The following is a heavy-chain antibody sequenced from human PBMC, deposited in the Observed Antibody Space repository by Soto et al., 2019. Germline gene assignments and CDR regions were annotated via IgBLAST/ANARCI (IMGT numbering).Heavy chain of an antibody. CDR2: ISYDGSYK. CDR1: GVTFRSYD. V-gene: IGHV3-30*18. CDR3: AKNFIPLTPDLYFDS. Sequence: GWXLRRSGAACGVTFRSYDMHWAPRAAVRGLEWVAVISYDGSYKSYEDSVKGRFTISRDNYKNTLHLQMDSLRAEDTAVYFCAKNFIPLTPDLYFDSWGQGTLVTVSS. D-gene: IGHD3-16*01. J-gene: IGHJ4*02.